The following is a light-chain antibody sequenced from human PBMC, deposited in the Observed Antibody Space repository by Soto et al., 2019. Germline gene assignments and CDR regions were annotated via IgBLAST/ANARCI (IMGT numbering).Light chain of an antibody. Sequence: SALTQPPSASGSPGQSVTISCTGANSDVGNYNYVSWYQQHPGKAPKLMIYEVNKRPSGVPDRFSGSKSGNTASLTVSGLQAEDEADYYCSSYAGTNTRYLFGSGTKVTVL. CDR3: SSYAGTNTRYL. V-gene: IGLV2-8*01. CDR1: NSDVGNYNY. CDR2: EVN. J-gene: IGLJ1*01.